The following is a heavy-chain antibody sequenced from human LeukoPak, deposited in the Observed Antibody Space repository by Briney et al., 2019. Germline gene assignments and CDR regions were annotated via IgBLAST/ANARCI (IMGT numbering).Heavy chain of an antibody. Sequence: GGSLRLSCAASGFTFSAYNMNWVRQAPGKGLDWVSSISSSGSYIYYADSVKGRLTIPRDYAKNSLYLQMNSLRAEDTAVYYCARDKGIYDSSGYYYFDYWGQGTLVTVSS. V-gene: IGHV3-21*01. J-gene: IGHJ4*02. D-gene: IGHD3-22*01. CDR1: GFTFSAYN. CDR3: ARDKGIYDSSGYYYFDY. CDR2: ISSSGSYI.